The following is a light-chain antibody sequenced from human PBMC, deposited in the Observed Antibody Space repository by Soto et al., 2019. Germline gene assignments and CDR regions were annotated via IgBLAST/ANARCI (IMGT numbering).Light chain of an antibody. V-gene: IGLV1-44*01. CDR1: SSNIGGNI. Sequence: QSALTQPPSASGTHGQRVTISCSGSSSNIGGNIVNWYQQLPGTAPKLLIFGNDQRPSWVPDRFSGSKSGPSASLAISGLQSEDEANYYCAAWDDSLNGVVFGGGTKSPS. J-gene: IGLJ2*01. CDR2: GND. CDR3: AAWDDSLNGVV.